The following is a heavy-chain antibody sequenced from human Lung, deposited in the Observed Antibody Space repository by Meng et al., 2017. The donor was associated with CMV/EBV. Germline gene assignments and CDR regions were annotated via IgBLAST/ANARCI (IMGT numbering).Heavy chain of an antibody. V-gene: IGHV3-66*02. J-gene: IGHJ4*02. Sequence: ESXKISXAASGISVSSNYMTWVRQAPGKGLEWVSVIYTGGSTYYADSVQGRFTISRDNSKNTLYLQMNSLRAGDTAVYYCARDHAVTGSGIDYWGQGTLVXVSS. D-gene: IGHD6-19*01. CDR3: ARDHAVTGSGIDY. CDR1: GISVSSNY. CDR2: IYTGGST.